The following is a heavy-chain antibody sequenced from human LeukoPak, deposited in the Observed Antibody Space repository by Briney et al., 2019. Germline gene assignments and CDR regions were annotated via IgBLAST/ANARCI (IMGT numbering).Heavy chain of an antibody. Sequence: GESLKISCKGSGYIFTSNWIGWVRQVPGKGLEWMGIIYPGDSDTRYNPSFQGQVTISADKPISTAYLQWSSLKASDTAMYYCARAADYSSSWYDYWGQGTLVTVSS. J-gene: IGHJ4*02. CDR2: IYPGDSDT. D-gene: IGHD6-13*01. CDR1: GYIFTSNW. CDR3: ARAADYSSSWYDY. V-gene: IGHV5-51*04.